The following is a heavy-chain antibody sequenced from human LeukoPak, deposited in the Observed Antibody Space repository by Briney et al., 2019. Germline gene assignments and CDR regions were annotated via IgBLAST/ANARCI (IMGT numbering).Heavy chain of an antibody. V-gene: IGHV3-33*06. D-gene: IGHD6-19*01. Sequence: PGGSLRLSCAASGFTFSSSGMDWVRQAPGKGLEWVAVIWYDGSKKYYTDSVKGRFTISRDDSKNTLYLQMNSLRAEDTAVYYCAKVTSAWSLDPWGQGTLVTVSS. CDR2: IWYDGSKK. CDR3: AKVTSAWSLDP. CDR1: GFTFSSSG. J-gene: IGHJ5*02.